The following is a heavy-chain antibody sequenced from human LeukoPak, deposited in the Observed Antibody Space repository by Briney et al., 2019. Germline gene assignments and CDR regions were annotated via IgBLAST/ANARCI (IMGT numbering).Heavy chain of an antibody. J-gene: IGHJ6*02. D-gene: IGHD3-10*01. CDR3: AAGFRSYYYYYYGMDV. CDR1: GFTFTSSA. CDR2: IVVGSGNT. Sequence: ASVKVSCKASGFTFTSSAMQWERQARGQRLEWIGWIVVGSGNTNYAQKFQERVTITRDMSTSTAYMELSSLRSEDTAVYYCAAGFRSYYYYYYGMDVWGQGTTVTVSS. V-gene: IGHV1-58*02.